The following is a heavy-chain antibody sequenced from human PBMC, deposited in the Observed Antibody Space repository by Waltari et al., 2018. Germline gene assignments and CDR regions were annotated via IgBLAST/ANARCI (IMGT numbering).Heavy chain of an antibody. CDR3: ARDRGYGMDV. V-gene: IGHV3-21*01. CDR2: ISSSSSYI. D-gene: IGHD3-16*01. Sequence: EVQLVESGGGLVKPGGSLRLSCAASGFTFSSHSMNWVRQAPGKGLEWVSSISSSSSYIYYADSGKGRFTISRDNAKNSLYLQMNSLRAEDTAVYYCARDRGYGMDVWGQGTTVTVSS. J-gene: IGHJ6*02. CDR1: GFTFSSHS.